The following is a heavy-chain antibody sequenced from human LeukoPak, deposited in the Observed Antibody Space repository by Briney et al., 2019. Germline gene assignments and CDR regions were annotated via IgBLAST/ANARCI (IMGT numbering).Heavy chain of an antibody. CDR1: GFTFSNYA. CDR3: AVDCSSPSCYGQSAFDI. V-gene: IGHV3-23*01. J-gene: IGHJ3*02. D-gene: IGHD2-2*01. Sequence: GGSLRLSCAASGFTFSNYAMDWVCQAPGRGLEWVSAISTGGDRAYYADSVKGRFTTSRDNSRNTLFLQLNNLRADDTAKYYCAVDCSSPSCYGQSAFDIWGQGTMVTVSS. CDR2: ISTGGDRA.